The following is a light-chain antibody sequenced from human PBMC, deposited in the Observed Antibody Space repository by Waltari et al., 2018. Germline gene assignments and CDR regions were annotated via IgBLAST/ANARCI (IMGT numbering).Light chain of an antibody. V-gene: IGKV1-9*01. J-gene: IGKJ4*01. CDR2: AAS. CDR1: QDISSP. CDR3: LQLYSYPLT. Sequence: IQLTQSTSSLSASVGDRVTITCRASQDISSPLAWYQQIPGKAPKLLIYAASTLQSGVPSRFGGSGSGTDFTLTISSLQPEDFATFYCLQLYSYPLTFGGGTKVEIK.